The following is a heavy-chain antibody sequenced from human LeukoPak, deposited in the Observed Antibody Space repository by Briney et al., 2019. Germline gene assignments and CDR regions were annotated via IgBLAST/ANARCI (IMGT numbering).Heavy chain of an antibody. Sequence: ASVKVSCKVSGYTLTELSMHWVRQAPGKGLEWMGGFDPEDGETIYAQKFQGRVTMTEDTSTDTAYMELSSLRSEDTAVYYCARGQYYDSPMDVWGKGTTVTVSS. D-gene: IGHD3-22*01. CDR1: GYTLTELS. CDR2: FDPEDGET. V-gene: IGHV1-24*01. J-gene: IGHJ6*03. CDR3: ARGQYYDSPMDV.